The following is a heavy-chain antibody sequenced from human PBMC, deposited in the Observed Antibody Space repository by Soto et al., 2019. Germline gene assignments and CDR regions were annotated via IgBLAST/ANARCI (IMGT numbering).Heavy chain of an antibody. CDR3: ARDHNLHVVTPELDY. J-gene: IGHJ4*02. CDR1: GFTFSSYA. Sequence: GGSLRLSCAASGFTFSSYAMHWVRQAPGKGLEWVAVISYDGSNKYYADSVKGRFTISRDNSKNTLYLQMNSLRAEDTAVYYCARDHNLHVVTPELDYWGQGTLVTVSS. V-gene: IGHV3-30-3*01. D-gene: IGHD2-21*02. CDR2: ISYDGSNK.